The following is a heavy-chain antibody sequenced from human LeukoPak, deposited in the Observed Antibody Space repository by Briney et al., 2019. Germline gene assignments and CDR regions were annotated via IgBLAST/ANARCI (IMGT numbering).Heavy chain of an antibody. CDR3: AKTRSVWFGENADY. J-gene: IGHJ4*02. CDR2: ISGSGGST. D-gene: IGHD3-10*01. V-gene: IGHV3-23*01. CDR1: GFTFSSYA. Sequence: GGSLRPSCAASGFTFSSYAMSWVRQAPGKGLEWVSAISGSGGSTYYADSVKGRFTISRDNSKNTLYLQMNSLRAEDTAVYYCAKTRSVWFGENADYWGQGTLVTVSS.